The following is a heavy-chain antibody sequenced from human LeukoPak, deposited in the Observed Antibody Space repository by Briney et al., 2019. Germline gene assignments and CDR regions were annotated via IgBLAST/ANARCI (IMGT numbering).Heavy chain of an antibody. J-gene: IGHJ4*02. CDR1: GFTFSNYG. CDR3: AKGKSSDTSGYYFDY. D-gene: IGHD3-22*01. V-gene: IGHV3-23*01. CDR2: IGPSGDNT. Sequence: GGSPRLSCAASGFTFSNYGMDWVRQAPGKGLEWISGIGPSGDNTYYADSVKGRFTISRDNLMNTLYLQVNSLRVEDTAIYYCAKGKSSDTSGYYFDYWGQGILVTVSA.